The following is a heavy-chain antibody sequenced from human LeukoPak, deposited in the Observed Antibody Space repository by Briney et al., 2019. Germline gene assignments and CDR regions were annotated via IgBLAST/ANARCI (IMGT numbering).Heavy chain of an antibody. CDR3: AKVPSRSPRLVFLDAFDI. V-gene: IGHV3-23*01. CDR2: IYENGGTT. J-gene: IGHJ3*02. Sequence: GGSLRLSCVGSGFTFRSHAMSWVRQAPEKGLEFFSGIYENGGTTYYADSVKGRFSISRDNSKNTLYLQMDSLRGEDTAVYYCAKVPSRSPRLVFLDAFDIWGQGTMVTVSS. D-gene: IGHD1-26*01. CDR1: GFTFRSHA.